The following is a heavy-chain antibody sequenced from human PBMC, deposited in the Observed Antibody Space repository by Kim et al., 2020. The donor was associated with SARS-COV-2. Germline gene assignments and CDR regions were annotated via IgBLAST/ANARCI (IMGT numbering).Heavy chain of an antibody. V-gene: IGHV1-3*01. J-gene: IGHJ4*02. D-gene: IGHD6-19*01. Sequence: YSQKFQGRVTITRDTSASTAYMELSSLRSEDTAVYYCARDLKGQWLVLDYWGQGTLVTVSS. CDR3: ARDLKGQWLVLDY.